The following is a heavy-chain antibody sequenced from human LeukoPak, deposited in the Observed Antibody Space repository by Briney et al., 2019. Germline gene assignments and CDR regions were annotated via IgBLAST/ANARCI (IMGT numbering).Heavy chain of an antibody. V-gene: IGHV4-34*01. CDR1: GGSFSGYY. Sequence: SETLSLTCAVYGGSFSGYYWSWIRQPPGKGLEWIGEINHSGSTNYNPSLKSRVTMSVDTSKNQFSLKLSSVTAADTAVYYCARDQDGYDSSGYDHWGQGTLVTVSS. J-gene: IGHJ4*02. CDR3: ARDQDGYDSSGYDH. D-gene: IGHD3-22*01. CDR2: INHSGST.